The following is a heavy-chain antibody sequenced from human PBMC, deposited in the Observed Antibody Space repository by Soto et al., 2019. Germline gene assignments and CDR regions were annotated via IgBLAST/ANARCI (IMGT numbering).Heavy chain of an antibody. CDR3: ARPGFCSSARCADAFDI. CDR1: GYSFTSYW. CDR2: IYPGDSDT. V-gene: IGHV5-51*01. J-gene: IGHJ3*02. D-gene: IGHD2-2*01. Sequence: PGESLKISCKGSGYSFTSYWIGWVRQMPGKGLEWMGIIYPGDSDTRYSPSFQGQVTISVDKSVTTAYLKWSSLKASDTAMYYCARPGFCSSARCADAFDIWGQGTMVTVSS.